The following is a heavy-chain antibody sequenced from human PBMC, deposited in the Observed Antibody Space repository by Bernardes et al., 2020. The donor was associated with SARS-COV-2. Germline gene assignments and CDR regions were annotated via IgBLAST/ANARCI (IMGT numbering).Heavy chain of an antibody. Sequence: SLRLSCAASGFTFSSYAMHWVRQAPGKGLEWVAVISYDGSNKYYADSVKGRFTISRDNSKNTLYLQMNSLRAEDTAVYYCARERGLVGATRPGSGYFDLWGRGTLVTVSS. V-gene: IGHV3-30-3*01. CDR3: ARERGLVGATRPGSGYFDL. CDR1: GFTFSSYA. J-gene: IGHJ2*01. CDR2: ISYDGSNK. D-gene: IGHD1-26*01.